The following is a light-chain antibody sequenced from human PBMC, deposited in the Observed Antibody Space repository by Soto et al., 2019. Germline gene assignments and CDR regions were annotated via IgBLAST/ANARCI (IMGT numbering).Light chain of an antibody. Sequence: EIVMTQSPATLSVSPGAIATLSCRASQSISRNSPLYQQKPGQAPRLLIYGASTRATGIPPRFSDSGSGTEFSLTIRSVQSEEFEDYYCQEYNNWPRTCGPGTKLEIK. CDR1: QSISRN. J-gene: IGKJ2*01. CDR2: GAS. V-gene: IGKV3-15*01. CDR3: QEYNNWPRT.